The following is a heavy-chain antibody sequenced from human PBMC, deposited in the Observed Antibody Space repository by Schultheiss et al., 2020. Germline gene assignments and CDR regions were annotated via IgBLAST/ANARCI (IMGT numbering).Heavy chain of an antibody. D-gene: IGHD1-7*01. CDR1: GFTFSSYA. CDR3: ASPGTGTTAVFDY. J-gene: IGHJ4*02. CDR2: ISGSGGST. V-gene: IGHV3-23*01. Sequence: GGSLRLSCAASGFTFSSYAMSWVRQAPGKGLEWVSAISGSGGSTYYADSVKGRFTISRDNSKNTLYLQMNSLRAEDTAVYYCASPGTGTTAVFDYWGQGTLVTVSS.